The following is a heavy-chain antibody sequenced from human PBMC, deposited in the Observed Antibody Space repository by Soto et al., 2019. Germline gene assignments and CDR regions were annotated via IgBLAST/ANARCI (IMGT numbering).Heavy chain of an antibody. D-gene: IGHD2-21*02. Sequence: EVQLVESGGGLVEPGGSLRLSCEASGFPFSSYAMNWVRQAPGKGLEWDSSISTSSGYIYFADSLRGRFTVSRDNAQNSLYLQMNSLTAEDTAVYYCARAPASYCGGDCFSMDYWGQGTLVIVSS. CDR3: ARAPASYCGGDCFSMDY. V-gene: IGHV3-21*02. J-gene: IGHJ4*02. CDR2: ISTSSGYI. CDR1: GFPFSSYA.